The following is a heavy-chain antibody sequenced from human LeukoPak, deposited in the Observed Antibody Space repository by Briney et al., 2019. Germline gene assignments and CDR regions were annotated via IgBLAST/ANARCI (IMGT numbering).Heavy chain of an antibody. CDR1: GFTLISYE. D-gene: IGHD2-2*01. J-gene: IGHJ4*02. Sequence: GGSLRLSCAASGFTLISYEMNWVRQAPGKGLEWVSYISSSGTTIHYADSVKGRFTISRDNAKNSLYLQMNSLRAEDTAVYYCARALTTSWYYFDYWGQGTLVTVSS. CDR3: ARALTTSWYYFDY. CDR2: ISSSGTTI. V-gene: IGHV3-48*03.